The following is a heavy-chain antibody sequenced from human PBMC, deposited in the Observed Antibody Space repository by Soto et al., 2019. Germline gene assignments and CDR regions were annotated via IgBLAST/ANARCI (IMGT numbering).Heavy chain of an antibody. J-gene: IGHJ5*02. CDR3: AKGDNLGPKTGYAFDP. V-gene: IGHV6-1*01. D-gene: IGHD5-12*01. Sequence: SQTLSLTCAISGDSVSSNTASWNWIRQSPSRGLEWLGRTYFRSKWYNDYAISVKSRIIINPDTSNNQFSLQLNSVTPEDTAVYFCAKGDNLGPKTGYAFDPWGQGIMVTVSS. CDR2: TYFRSKWYN. CDR1: GDSVSSNTAS.